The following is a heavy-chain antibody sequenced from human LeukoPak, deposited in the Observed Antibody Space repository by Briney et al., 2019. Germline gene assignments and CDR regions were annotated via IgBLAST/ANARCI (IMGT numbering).Heavy chain of an antibody. CDR2: IYYSGST. CDR3: ARDGSMNWFDP. CDR1: GGSISSSSSY. D-gene: IGHD2/OR15-2a*01. J-gene: IGHJ5*02. V-gene: IGHV4-39*07. Sequence: SETLSLTCSVSGGSISSSSSYWGWIRQPPGKGLEWIGSIYYSGSTYYNPSLKSRVTISVDTSKNQFSLKLSSVTAADTAVYHCARDGSMNWFDPWGQGTLVTVSS.